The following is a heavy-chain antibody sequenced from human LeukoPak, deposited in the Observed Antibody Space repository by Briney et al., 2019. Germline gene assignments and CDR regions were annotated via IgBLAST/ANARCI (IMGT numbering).Heavy chain of an antibody. CDR2: IKQDGSEK. V-gene: IGHV3-7*01. J-gene: IGHJ4*02. Sequence: GGSLRLSCAASGFTFSSYWMSWVRQAPGKGLEWVANIKQDGSEKYYVDSVKGRFTISRDNAKNSLYLQMNSLRAEDMAVYYCARDGREDLINYWGQGTLVTVSS. D-gene: IGHD1-26*01. CDR1: GFTFSSYW. CDR3: ARDGREDLINY.